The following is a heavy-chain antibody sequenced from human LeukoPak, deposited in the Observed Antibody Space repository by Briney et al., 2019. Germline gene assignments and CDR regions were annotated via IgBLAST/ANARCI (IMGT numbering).Heavy chain of an antibody. CDR1: GHTFSDFG. CDR3: AIGRPSDY. J-gene: IGHJ4*02. Sequence: ASVKVSCETSGHTFSDFGMSWVRQAPGQGLEWMGWISAYNGDTNYAHNLQGRVTMTTDTSTSTAYMELRSLRSDDTAVYYCAIGRPSDYWGQGTLVTVSS. V-gene: IGHV1-18*01. CDR2: ISAYNGDT.